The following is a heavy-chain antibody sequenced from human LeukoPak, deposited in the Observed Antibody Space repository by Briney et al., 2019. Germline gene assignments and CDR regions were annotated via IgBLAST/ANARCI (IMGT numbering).Heavy chain of an antibody. CDR1: GGSISSYD. CDR3: ARHISSGGTYAHFDY. CDR2: IYTSGST. D-gene: IGHD1-26*01. J-gene: IGHJ4*02. V-gene: IGHV4-4*07. Sequence: SETLSLTCSVSGGSISSYDWNWIRQPAGKGLEWIGRIYTSGSTKYNPSLKSRVTMSLDTSKNQFSLKLNSVTAADTAVYYCARHISSGGTYAHFDYWGQGTLVTVSS.